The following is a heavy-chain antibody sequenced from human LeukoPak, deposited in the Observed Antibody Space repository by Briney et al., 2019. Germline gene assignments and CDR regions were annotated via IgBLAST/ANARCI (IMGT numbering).Heavy chain of an antibody. Sequence: GGSLRLSCAASGFTFSSYAMSWVRQAPGKGLEWVSAISGSGGSTYYADSVKGRFTISRDNSKNTLYLQMNSLRAEDTAVYYCAKDEYCSSTSCYLFDYWGLGTLVTVSS. J-gene: IGHJ4*02. D-gene: IGHD2-2*01. CDR2: ISGSGGST. CDR1: GFTFSSYA. V-gene: IGHV3-23*01. CDR3: AKDEYCSSTSCYLFDY.